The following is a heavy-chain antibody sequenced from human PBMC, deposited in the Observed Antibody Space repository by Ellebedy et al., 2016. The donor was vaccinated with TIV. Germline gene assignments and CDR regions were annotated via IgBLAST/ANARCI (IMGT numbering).Heavy chain of an antibody. Sequence: GGSLRLSXAASGFTFSDYYMSWIRQAPGKGLEWVSAISGSGGSTYYADSVKGRFTISRDNSNNTLYLQMNSLRADDTALYYCAKHLGGQHLDRGYYYDGMDVWGLGTTVTVSS. CDR1: GFTFSDYY. CDR2: ISGSGGST. CDR3: AKHLGGQHLDRGYYYDGMDV. V-gene: IGHV3-23*01. J-gene: IGHJ6*02. D-gene: IGHD6-13*01.